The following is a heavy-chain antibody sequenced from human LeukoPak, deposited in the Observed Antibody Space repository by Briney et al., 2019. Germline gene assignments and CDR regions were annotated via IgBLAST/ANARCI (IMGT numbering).Heavy chain of an antibody. CDR2: IYYSGNT. Sequence: SETLSLTCEVSGGSITSSPYCWSWIRQPPEKGLEWVGTIYYSGNTFYHPSLASRVTISADTSKNQVSLRLTSVTAADTAVYYCARRAYGTGFDFWGQGTVVTVSS. D-gene: IGHD1-1*01. CDR1: GGSITSSPYC. V-gene: IGHV4-39*01. CDR3: ARRAYGTGFDF. J-gene: IGHJ4*02.